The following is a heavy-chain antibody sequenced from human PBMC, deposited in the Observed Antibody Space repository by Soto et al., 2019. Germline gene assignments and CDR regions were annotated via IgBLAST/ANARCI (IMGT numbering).Heavy chain of an antibody. V-gene: IGHV3-72*01. D-gene: IGHD3-9*01. J-gene: IGHJ4*02. CDR3: ASLTLDY. CDR2: TKKKANSYAT. Sequence: EVQLVESGGGLVQPGGSLRLSCAASGFTFSDHDMDWVRQAPGKGLEWVGLTKKKANSYATEYAASVKGRFTISRDDSKNSLHLQLNSLKTEDTALYYCASLTLDYWGQGTLVTVSS. CDR1: GFTFSDHD.